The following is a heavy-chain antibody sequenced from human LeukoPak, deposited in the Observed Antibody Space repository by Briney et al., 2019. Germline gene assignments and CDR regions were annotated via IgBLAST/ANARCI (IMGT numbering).Heavy chain of an antibody. Sequence: PGGSLRLSCSPSGFTLGSYSMSWVRQAPGKGLQWVSFISRTTANIFYADSVKGRFTISRDNADNSLFLQMNSLRVEDTGVYYCARDAVQAGTPFYFDVWGQGALVTVSS. V-gene: IGHV3-48*01. J-gene: IGHJ4*02. CDR1: GFTLGSYS. D-gene: IGHD6-19*01. CDR3: ARDAVQAGTPFYFDV. CDR2: ISRTTANI.